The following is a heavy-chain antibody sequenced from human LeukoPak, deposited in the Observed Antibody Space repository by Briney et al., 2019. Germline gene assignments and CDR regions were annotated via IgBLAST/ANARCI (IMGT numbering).Heavy chain of an antibody. V-gene: IGHV3-23*01. J-gene: IGHJ4*02. Sequence: GGSLRLSCAASGFTFSSYAMSWVRQAPGKGLEWVSAISGSGGSTYYADSVKGRFTISRDNSKNTVSLQMNSLRAEDTAVYYCTKDIQANYYGSGSWGQGALVTVSS. CDR1: GFTFSSYA. CDR3: TKDIQANYYGSGS. CDR2: ISGSGGST. D-gene: IGHD3-10*01.